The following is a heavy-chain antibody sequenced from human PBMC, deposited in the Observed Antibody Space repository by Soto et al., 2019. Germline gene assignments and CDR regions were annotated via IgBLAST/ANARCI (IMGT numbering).Heavy chain of an antibody. V-gene: IGHV3-53*02. D-gene: IGHD6-19*01. Sequence: EVQLVETGGGLIQPGGSLRLSCAASGFTVSSNYMSWVRQAPGKGLEWVSVIYSGGSTYYADSVKGRFTISRDNSKNTLYLQMNSLRAEDTAVYYCARARAIRARPKAVAEPVTFGPYGDYGMDVWGQGTTVTVTS. CDR3: ARARAIRARPKAVAEPVTFGPYGDYGMDV. CDR1: GFTVSSNY. CDR2: IYSGGST. J-gene: IGHJ6*02.